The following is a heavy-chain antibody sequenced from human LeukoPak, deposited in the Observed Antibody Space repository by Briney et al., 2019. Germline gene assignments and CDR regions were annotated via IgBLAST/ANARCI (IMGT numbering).Heavy chain of an antibody. CDR2: SYHSGST. J-gene: IGHJ5*02. CDR1: GYSLSSGYY. CDR3: ARGGHYGSGNDFSFDP. Sequence: SGTLSLSCAVSGYSLSSGYYWGWIRPPPGEGVGWIGSSYHSGSTYYKPSLKSRVTISVDTSKNQFSLKLSSVTAADTAIYFCARGGHYGSGNDFSFDPWGQGTLVTVSP. V-gene: IGHV4-38-2*01. D-gene: IGHD3-10*01.